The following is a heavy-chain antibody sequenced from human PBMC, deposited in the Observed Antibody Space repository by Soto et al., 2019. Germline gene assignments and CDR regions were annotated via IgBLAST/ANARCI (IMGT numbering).Heavy chain of an antibody. Sequence: GGSLRLSCAASGFSFRSYWMHWVRQVPGKGLVWVSRINSDGSYATYADSVKGRFTISRDNTRNTLYLQLDSLRADDTAVYYCTRDGGYSDDYWGQGTLVTVSS. D-gene: IGHD5-18*01. CDR2: INSDGSYA. CDR3: TRDGGYSDDY. V-gene: IGHV3-74*01. J-gene: IGHJ4*02. CDR1: GFSFRSYW.